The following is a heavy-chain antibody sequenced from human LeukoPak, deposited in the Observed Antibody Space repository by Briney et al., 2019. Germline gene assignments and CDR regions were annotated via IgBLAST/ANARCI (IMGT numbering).Heavy chain of an antibody. V-gene: IGHV3-7*01. Sequence: PGGSLRLSCAASAFTFSSYWMSWVRQAPGKGLEWVANIKQDGSDKYYADSVKGRFTISRDNSKNTLYLQMNSLRPEDTAVYYCAKEGTYNSSGYPFDYWGQGALVTVSS. CDR3: AKEGTYNSSGYPFDY. CDR1: AFTFSSYW. J-gene: IGHJ4*02. CDR2: IKQDGSDK. D-gene: IGHD3-22*01.